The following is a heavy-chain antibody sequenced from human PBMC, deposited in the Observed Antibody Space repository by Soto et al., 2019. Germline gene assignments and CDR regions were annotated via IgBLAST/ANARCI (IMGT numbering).Heavy chain of an antibody. Sequence: SETLSLTCTVSGGSISSYYWSWIRQPPGKGLEWIGYIYYSGSTNYNPSLKSRVTISVDTSKNQFSLKLSSVTAADTAVYYCASGLEVVPAARWFDPWGQGTLVNVSS. CDR1: GGSISSYY. D-gene: IGHD2-2*01. CDR3: ASGLEVVPAARWFDP. J-gene: IGHJ5*02. V-gene: IGHV4-59*01. CDR2: IYYSGST.